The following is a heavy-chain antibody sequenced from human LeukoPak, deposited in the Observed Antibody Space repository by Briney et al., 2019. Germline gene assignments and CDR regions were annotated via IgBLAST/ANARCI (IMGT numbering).Heavy chain of an antibody. CDR2: ISWNSGSI. CDR1: GFTFDDYA. J-gene: IGHJ6*02. Sequence: GGSLRLSCAASGFTFDDYAMHWVRQAPGKGLEWVSGISWNSGSIGYADSVKGRFTISGDNAKNSLYLQMNSLRAEDTALYYCAKSVTAFANYYYYGMDVWGQGTTVTVSS. CDR3: AKSVTAFANYYYYGMDV. D-gene: IGHD5-18*01. V-gene: IGHV3-9*01.